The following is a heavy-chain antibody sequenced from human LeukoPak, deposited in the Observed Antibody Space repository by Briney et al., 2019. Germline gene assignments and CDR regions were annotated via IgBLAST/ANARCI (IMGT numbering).Heavy chain of an antibody. CDR2: IKQDGSEK. D-gene: IGHD6-13*01. CDR3: ARASSRAF. Sequence: GGSLRLSCAASGFTLSSYWMSWVRQAPGKGLEWVANIKQDGSEKYYVDSVKGRFTISRDNAKNSLYLQMNSLRAEDTAVYYCARASSRAFWGQGTLVTVSS. V-gene: IGHV3-7*01. J-gene: IGHJ4*02. CDR1: GFTLSSYW.